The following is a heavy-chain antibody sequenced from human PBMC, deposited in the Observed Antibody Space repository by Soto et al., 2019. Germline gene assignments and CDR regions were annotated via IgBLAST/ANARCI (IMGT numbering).Heavy chain of an antibody. CDR3: ATGLFVPDNYFYYGVDV. D-gene: IGHD2-21*01. V-gene: IGHV4-59*01. Sequence: QVQLQESGPGLVKPSETLSLACTVSGGSFGNYYWSWIRQSPGKGLEWMGYIYYRGSTNYNPSLKGRVNISIDTFTHQLALRLSSVTAADSAVYYCATGLFVPDNYFYYGVDVWGHGTAVTISS. J-gene: IGHJ6*02. CDR2: IYYRGST. CDR1: GGSFGNYY.